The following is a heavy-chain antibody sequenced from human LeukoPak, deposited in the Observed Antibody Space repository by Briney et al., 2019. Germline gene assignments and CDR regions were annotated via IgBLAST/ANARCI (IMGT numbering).Heavy chain of an antibody. CDR1: GGSISSYY. V-gene: IGHV4-59*01. J-gene: IGHJ4*02. CDR3: ARVCYDFWSGYREFDY. D-gene: IGHD3-3*01. Sequence: SETLSLTCTVSGGSISSYYWSWIRQPPGKGLEWIGYIYYSGSTNYNPSLKSRVTISVDTSKNQFSLKLSSVTAADTAVYYCARVCYDFWSGYREFDYWGQGTLVTVSS. CDR2: IYYSGST.